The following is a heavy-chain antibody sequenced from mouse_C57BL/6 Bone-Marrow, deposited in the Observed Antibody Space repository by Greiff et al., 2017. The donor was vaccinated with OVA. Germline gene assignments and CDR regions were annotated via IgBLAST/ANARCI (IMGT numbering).Heavy chain of an antibody. J-gene: IGHJ1*03. CDR2: IYPRDGST. D-gene: IGHD1-1*01. CDR3: ARVTTVVATDWYFDV. Sequence: VQLQQSGPELVKPGASVKLSCKASGYTFTSYDINWVKQRPGQGLEWIGWIYPRDGSTKYNEKFKGKATLTVDTSSSTAYMELHSLTSEDSAVYFCARVTTVVATDWYFDVWGTGTTVTVSS. V-gene: IGHV1-85*01. CDR1: GYTFTSYD.